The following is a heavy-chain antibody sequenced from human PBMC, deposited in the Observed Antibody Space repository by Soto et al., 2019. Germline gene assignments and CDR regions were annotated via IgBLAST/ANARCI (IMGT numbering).Heavy chain of an antibody. CDR3: ARLVVPAAEPPDAFDI. CDR1: GFTFSSYS. Sequence: EVQLVESGGGLVKPGGSLRLSCAASGFTFSSYSMNWVRQAPGKGLEWVSSISSSSSYIYYADSVKGRFTISRDNAKNSLYLQMNSLRAEDTAVYYCARLVVPAAEPPDAFDIWGQGTMVTVSS. CDR2: ISSSSSYI. D-gene: IGHD2-2*01. J-gene: IGHJ3*02. V-gene: IGHV3-21*01.